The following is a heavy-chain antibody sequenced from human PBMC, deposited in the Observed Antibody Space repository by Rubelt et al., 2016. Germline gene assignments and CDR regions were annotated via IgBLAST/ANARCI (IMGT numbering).Heavy chain of an antibody. CDR2: ISYDGRNK. Sequence: GFTFSSRHMHWVRQAPGKGLEWVALISYDGRNKHYADSVTGRFTISRDNSKNTLDLQMNSLTSEDTAVYYCAREATGQDFDYLGQGTLVTVSS. V-gene: IGHV3-30*03. D-gene: IGHD1-1*01. CDR1: GFTFSSRH. J-gene: IGHJ4*02. CDR3: AREATGQDFDY.